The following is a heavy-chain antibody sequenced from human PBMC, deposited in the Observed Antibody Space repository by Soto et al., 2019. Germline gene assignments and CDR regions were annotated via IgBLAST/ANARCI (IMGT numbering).Heavy chain of an antibody. Sequence: QVQLQQWGAGLLKPSETLSLTCAVYGGSFSGYYWSWIRQPPGKGLEWIGEINHSGSTNYNPSLKSRVPISVDTSKNQFSLKLSSVTAADTAVYYCARGGSGWYGGWFDPWGQGTLVTVSS. CDR1: GGSFSGYY. CDR2: INHSGST. CDR3: ARGGSGWYGGWFDP. D-gene: IGHD6-19*01. J-gene: IGHJ5*02. V-gene: IGHV4-34*01.